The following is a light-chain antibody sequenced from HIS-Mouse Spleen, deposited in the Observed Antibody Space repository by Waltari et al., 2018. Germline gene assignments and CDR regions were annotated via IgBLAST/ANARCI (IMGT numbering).Light chain of an antibody. CDR1: SSDGGRYNL. V-gene: IGLV2-23*01. J-gene: IGLJ3*02. CDR3: CSYAGSSTWV. Sequence: QSALTQPASGSGSPGQSITISCPGTSSDGGRYNLVSWYQQPPGKAPQLMIYEGSKRPSGVSNRFSGSKSGNTASLTISGLQAEDEADYYCCSYAGSSTWVFGGGTKLTVL. CDR2: EGS.